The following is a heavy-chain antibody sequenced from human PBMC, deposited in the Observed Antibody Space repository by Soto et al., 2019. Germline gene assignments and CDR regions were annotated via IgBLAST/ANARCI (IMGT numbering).Heavy chain of an antibody. V-gene: IGHV1-8*01. D-gene: IGHD2-21*01. CDR1: GYRFTRHD. J-gene: IGHJ6*02. CDR3: AREFILFSGVIVFYGMDV. Sequence: QVQLVQSGAEVKKPGASVQVSCKASGYRFTRHDINWVRQAPGQGLEGMGWINPSSGNTGYAQRFLGRLTMTTDTSTSTAYMELSGLKSEDTAIYDCAREFILFSGVIVFYGMDVWGQGTTVTVPS. CDR2: INPSSGNT.